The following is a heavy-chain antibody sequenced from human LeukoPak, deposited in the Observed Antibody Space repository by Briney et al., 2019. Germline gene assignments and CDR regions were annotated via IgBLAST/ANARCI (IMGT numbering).Heavy chain of an antibody. D-gene: IGHD2-2*01. CDR1: GVSASDGRYY. V-gene: IGHV4-31*03. CDR3: ATPYCSSLSCLDVFNM. J-gene: IGHJ3*02. CDR2: KYYSGSA. Sequence: SETLSLTCSVSGVSASDGRYYWTWIRQHPAKGLEWIGYKYYSGSAKYNPSLKSRLTISIDTAKYQFSLQLSSVTAADTATYYCATPYCSSLSCLDVFNMWGQGTRVTVSS.